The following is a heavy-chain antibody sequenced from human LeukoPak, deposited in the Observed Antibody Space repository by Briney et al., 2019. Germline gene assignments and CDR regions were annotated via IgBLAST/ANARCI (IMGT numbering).Heavy chain of an antibody. D-gene: IGHD7-27*01. J-gene: IGHJ3*02. Sequence: GVSLRLSCAASGFTFSSYGMHWVRQAPGKGLEWVAIVWYDGSNKYYADSVKGRFTISRDNSKNTLYLQMNSLRAEDTAVYYCARDHYTGGSPDAFDIWGQGAMVTVSS. CDR3: ARDHYTGGSPDAFDI. CDR1: GFTFSSYG. V-gene: IGHV3-33*01. CDR2: VWYDGSNK.